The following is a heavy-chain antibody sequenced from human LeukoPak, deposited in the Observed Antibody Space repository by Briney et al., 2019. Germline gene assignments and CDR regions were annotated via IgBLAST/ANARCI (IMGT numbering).Heavy chain of an antibody. D-gene: IGHD4-17*01. CDR1: AGSISSGGYY. CDR2: IYYSGST. V-gene: IGHV4-31*03. CDR3: ARDSRYGEPSY. Sequence: PSQTLSLTCTVSAGSISSGGYYWSWIRQHPGKGLEWIGYIYYSGSTYYNPSLKSRVTISVDTSKNQFPLRLTSVTAADTAVYYCARDSRYGEPSYWGQGTLVTVSS. J-gene: IGHJ4*02.